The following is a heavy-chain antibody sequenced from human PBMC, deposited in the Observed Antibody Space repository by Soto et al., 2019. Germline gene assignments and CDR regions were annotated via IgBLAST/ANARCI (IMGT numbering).Heavy chain of an antibody. D-gene: IGHD6-6*01. CDR2: INHSGST. J-gene: IGHJ4*02. CDR3: ARARRIAARSFDY. CDR1: GGSFSGYY. V-gene: IGHV4-34*01. Sequence: SETLSLTCAVYGGSFSGYYWSWIRQPPGKGLEWIGEINHSGSTNYNPSLKSRVTISVDTSKNQFSLKLSSVTAADTAVYYCARARRIAARSFDYWGQGTLVTVSS.